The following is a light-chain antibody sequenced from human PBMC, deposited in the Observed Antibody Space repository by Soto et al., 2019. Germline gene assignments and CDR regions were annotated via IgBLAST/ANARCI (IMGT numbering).Light chain of an antibody. CDR2: GAS. J-gene: IGKJ4*01. Sequence: EIVLTQSPGTLSLTPGERATLSCRATQSVTITNLAWYQQKPGQPPRLLIYGASSRATGIPDRFSGSGSGTDFTLTISSLEAEDFALYYCQQRAKWPLTFGGGTKVDI. CDR1: QSVTITN. V-gene: IGKV3D-20*02. CDR3: QQRAKWPLT.